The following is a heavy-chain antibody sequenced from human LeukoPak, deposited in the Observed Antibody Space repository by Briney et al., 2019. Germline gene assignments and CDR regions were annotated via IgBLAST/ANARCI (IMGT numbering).Heavy chain of an antibody. Sequence: GGSLRLSCAASGFTFSDYYMSWIRQAPGKGLEWVSYISSSGSTIYYADSVKGRFTISRDNAKNSLYLQMNSLRAEDTAVYYCASDPRIAAAGPPDYWGQGTLVTVSS. CDR2: ISSSGSTI. J-gene: IGHJ4*02. V-gene: IGHV3-11*01. CDR1: GFTFSDYY. D-gene: IGHD6-13*01. CDR3: ASDPRIAAAGPPDY.